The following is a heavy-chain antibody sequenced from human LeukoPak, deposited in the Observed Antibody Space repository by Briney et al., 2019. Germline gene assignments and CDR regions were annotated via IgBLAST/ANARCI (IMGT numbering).Heavy chain of an antibody. Sequence: GGSLRLSCAASGFTFSSYGMHWVRQAPVKVLEWVAVISYDGSNKYYADSVKGRFTISRDNSKNTLYLQMNSLRAEDTAVYYCAKDRFYGGNPGYHWFDPWGQGTLVTVSS. J-gene: IGHJ5*02. CDR2: ISYDGSNK. CDR3: AKDRFYGGNPGYHWFDP. CDR1: GFTFSSYG. D-gene: IGHD4-23*01. V-gene: IGHV3-30*18.